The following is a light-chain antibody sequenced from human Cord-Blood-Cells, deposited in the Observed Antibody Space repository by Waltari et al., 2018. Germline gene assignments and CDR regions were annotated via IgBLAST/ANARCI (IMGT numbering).Light chain of an antibody. CDR1: QGISSY. Sequence: AIRMTQSPSSFSASTGDRVTITCRASQGISSYLAWYQQKPGKAPKLLIYAASTLQRGLPSRFSGSGSGTDFTLTISCLQSEDFATYYCQQYYSYPQTFGQGTKLEIK. CDR3: QQYYSYPQT. CDR2: AAS. J-gene: IGKJ2*01. V-gene: IGKV1-8*01.